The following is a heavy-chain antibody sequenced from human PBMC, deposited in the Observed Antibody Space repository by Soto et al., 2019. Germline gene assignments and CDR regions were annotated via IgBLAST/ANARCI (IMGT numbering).Heavy chain of an antibody. J-gene: IGHJ5*02. CDR2: ISGSGGST. V-gene: IGHV3-23*01. D-gene: IGHD2-15*01. Sequence: GGSLRLSWAASGFTFSSYAMSWIRQAPGKGLEWVSGISGSGGSTYYADSVEGRFTISRDNSKNTLYLQMNRLRAEDTAVYYCAKDLGYCSGGSWCWFDPWGQGTLVTVSS. CDR3: AKDLGYCSGGSWCWFDP. CDR1: GFTFSSYA.